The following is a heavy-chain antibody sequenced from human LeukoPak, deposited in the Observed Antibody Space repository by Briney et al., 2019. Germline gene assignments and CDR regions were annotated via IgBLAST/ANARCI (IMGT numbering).Heavy chain of an antibody. CDR3: ARDPAPVLRYFDWLDPTNWFDP. CDR2: INAGNGNT. CDR1: GYTFTNYA. V-gene: IGHV1-3*01. D-gene: IGHD3-9*01. Sequence: ASVKVSCKASGYTFTNYAMHWVRQAPGQRLEWMGWINAGNGNTKYSQKFQGRVTITRDTSASTAYMELSSLRSEDTAVYYCARDPAPVLRYFDWLDPTNWFDPWGQGTLVTVSS. J-gene: IGHJ5*02.